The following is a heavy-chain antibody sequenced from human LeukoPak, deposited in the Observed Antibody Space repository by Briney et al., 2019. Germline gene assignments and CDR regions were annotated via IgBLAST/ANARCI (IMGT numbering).Heavy chain of an antibody. J-gene: IGHJ4*02. D-gene: IGHD6-19*01. V-gene: IGHV1-18*01. Sequence: ASVKVSCKASGYTFTNYDITWVRQAPGQGLEWMGWISGYNGNTKYAQKVQGRVTMTTDTSTSTAYMDLNSLRSDDTAVYYCARVAPHRRLSSGWYYFDFWGQGTLVTVSS. CDR1: GYTFTNYD. CDR3: ARVAPHRRLSSGWYYFDF. CDR2: ISGYNGNT.